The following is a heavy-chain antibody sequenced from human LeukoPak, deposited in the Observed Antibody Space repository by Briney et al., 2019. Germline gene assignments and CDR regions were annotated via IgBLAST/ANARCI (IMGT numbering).Heavy chain of an antibody. CDR3: ASALQGWLLSGVDY. Sequence: HTGGSLRLSCAASGFTFSSYAMHWVRQAPGKGLEWVAVISYDGSNKYYADSVKGRFTISRDNSKNTLYLQMNSLRAEDTAVYYCASALQGWLLSGVDYWGQGTLVTVSS. D-gene: IGHD5-24*01. V-gene: IGHV3-30-3*01. J-gene: IGHJ4*02. CDR1: GFTFSSYA. CDR2: ISYDGSNK.